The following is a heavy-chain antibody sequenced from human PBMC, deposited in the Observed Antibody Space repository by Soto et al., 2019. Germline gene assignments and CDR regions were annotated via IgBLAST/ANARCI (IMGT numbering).Heavy chain of an antibody. CDR3: ARGNGDTTYSYYSGTLYYMAV. D-gene: IGHD3-10*01. CDR1: GGSFSGDY. CDR2: INLSGGT. V-gene: IGHV4-34*01. J-gene: IGHJ6*03. Sequence: SETLSLTCTVYGGSFSGDYWSWIRQPPGKRLEWIGKINLSGGTNYNPSLKSRVTISIDTSKNQFSLKLSSVTAADTAVYYCARGNGDTTYSYYSGTLYYMAVWGKGTTVTVSS.